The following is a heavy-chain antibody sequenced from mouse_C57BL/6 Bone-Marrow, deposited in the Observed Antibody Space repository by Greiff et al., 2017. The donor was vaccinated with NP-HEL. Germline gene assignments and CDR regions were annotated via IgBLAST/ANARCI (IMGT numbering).Heavy chain of an antibody. V-gene: IGHV5-4*03. Sequence: DVMLVESGGGLVKPGGSLKLSCAASGFTFSSYAMSWVRQTPEKRLEWVATISDGGSYTYYPDNVKGRFTISRDNAKNNLYLQMSHLKSEDTAMYYCARSTVVAFDYWGQGTTLTVSS. CDR3: ARSTVVAFDY. J-gene: IGHJ2*01. CDR1: GFTFSSYA. D-gene: IGHD1-1*01. CDR2: ISDGGSYT.